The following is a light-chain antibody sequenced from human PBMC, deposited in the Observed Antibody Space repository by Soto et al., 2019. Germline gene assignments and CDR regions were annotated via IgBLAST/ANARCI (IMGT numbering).Light chain of an antibody. Sequence: VLTQAPATLSVSPGARASLSCRASQSVSSNLAWYQQKPGQAPRLLIYGASSRATGIPVRFSGSGSGTEFTLTISSLQSEDFAVYYCQQYNNWPLTFGQGTRLEIK. CDR2: GAS. V-gene: IGKV3-15*01. J-gene: IGKJ5*01. CDR3: QQYNNWPLT. CDR1: QSVSSN.